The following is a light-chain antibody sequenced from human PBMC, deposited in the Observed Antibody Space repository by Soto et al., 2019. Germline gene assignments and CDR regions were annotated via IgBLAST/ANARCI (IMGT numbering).Light chain of an antibody. CDR3: QQSYSTLRIT. CDR1: QSISSY. V-gene: IGKV1-39*01. Sequence: DIQMTQSPSSLSASVGDRVTITCRASQSISSYLNWYQQKPGKAPKLLIYAASSLQSGVPSRFSGSGSGTDFTLTISSLQPEDFATYYCQQSYSTLRITFCQGTRLEI. CDR2: AAS. J-gene: IGKJ5*01.